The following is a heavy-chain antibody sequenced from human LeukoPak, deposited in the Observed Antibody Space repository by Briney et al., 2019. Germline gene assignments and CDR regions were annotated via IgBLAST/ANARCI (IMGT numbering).Heavy chain of an antibody. V-gene: IGHV4-38-2*01. CDR2: IYGTGST. CDR3: ATVDTSMVNYYYYYYMDV. J-gene: IGHJ6*03. D-gene: IGHD5-18*01. Sequence: PSETLSLTCAVSGYSLGKNYYWGWIRQPPGKGLEWIGRIYGTGSTSYNPSLMNRVTMSVDTSKNHFSLKLTSVTAADTAVYYCATVDTSMVNYYYYYYMDVWGKGTTVTVSS. CDR1: GYSLGKNYY.